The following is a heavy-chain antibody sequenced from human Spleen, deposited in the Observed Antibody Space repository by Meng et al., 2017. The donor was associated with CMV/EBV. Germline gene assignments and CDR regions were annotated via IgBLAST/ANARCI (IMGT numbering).Heavy chain of an antibody. V-gene: IGHV4-34*01. D-gene: IGHD2-15*01. CDR3: ARGKGFCSGGSCLNWFDP. CDR1: AFSGYF. CDR2: INESERT. J-gene: IGHJ5*02. Sequence: AFSGYFWTWIRQPPGEGLEWIGEINESERTNYKPSLKSRVSMSIDTSKNQLSLKLSSVTAADTAVYYCARGKGFCSGGSCLNWFDPWGQGTLVTVSS.